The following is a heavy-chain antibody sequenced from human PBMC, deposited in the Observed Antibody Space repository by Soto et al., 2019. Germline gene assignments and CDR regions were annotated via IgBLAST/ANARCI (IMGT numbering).Heavy chain of an antibody. V-gene: IGHV4-59*08. CDR2: IYYSGST. CDR3: AKLAWGARGCTSSPGCYFDY. D-gene: IGHD6-19*01. J-gene: IGHJ4*02. CDR1: GGSISSYY. Sequence: SETLSLTCTVSGGSISSYYWSWIRQPPGKGLEWIGYIYYSGSTNYNPSLKSRVTISVDTSKNQFSLKLSSVTAADTAVYYCAKLAWGARGCTSSPGCYFDYWGQGALVT.